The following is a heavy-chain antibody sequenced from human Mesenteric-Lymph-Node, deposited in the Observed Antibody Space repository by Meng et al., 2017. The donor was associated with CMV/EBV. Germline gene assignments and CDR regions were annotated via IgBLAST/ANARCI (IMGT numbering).Heavy chain of an antibody. Sequence: SETLSLTCTVAGDSMSSYYWSWIRQPPGKGLEWIGYIYYEGRTNYNPSLKSRVTISVDTSKNQFSLKLSSVTAADTAVYYCARDSSVIPAAFDYWSQGAVVTVSS. J-gene: IGHJ4*02. V-gene: IGHV4-59*01. CDR1: GDSMSSYY. CDR2: IYYEGRT. D-gene: IGHD2-2*01. CDR3: ARDSSVIPAAFDY.